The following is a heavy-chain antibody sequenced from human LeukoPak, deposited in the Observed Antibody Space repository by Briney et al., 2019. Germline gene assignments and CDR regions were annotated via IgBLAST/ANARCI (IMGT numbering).Heavy chain of an antibody. J-gene: IGHJ4*01. CDR3: AKDWGYDFWSGYPDY. CDR2: IRCDGSNK. CDR1: GFTFSSYG. Sequence: GGSLRLSCAASGFTFSSYGMHWVRQAPGKGLEWVAFIRCDGSNKYYADSVKGRFTISRDNSKNTLYLQMNSLRAEDTAVYYCAKDWGYDFWSGYPDYWGQGTLVTVSS. D-gene: IGHD3-3*01. V-gene: IGHV3-30*02.